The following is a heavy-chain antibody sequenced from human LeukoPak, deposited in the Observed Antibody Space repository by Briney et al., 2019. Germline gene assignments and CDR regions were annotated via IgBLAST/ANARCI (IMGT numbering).Heavy chain of an antibody. V-gene: IGHV4-34*01. CDR1: GGSFSSYY. D-gene: IGHD1-1*01. CDR3: ARGLTISETGYFDY. J-gene: IGHJ4*03. Sequence: SETLSLTRAVYGGSFSSYYWSWIRQSPGKGLEWIAEINHRGDTNYNPSVKSRVTISVDTSKNQFSLKVTSLTAADTAVYYCARGLTISETGYFDYWGQGTLVTVSS. CDR2: INHRGDT.